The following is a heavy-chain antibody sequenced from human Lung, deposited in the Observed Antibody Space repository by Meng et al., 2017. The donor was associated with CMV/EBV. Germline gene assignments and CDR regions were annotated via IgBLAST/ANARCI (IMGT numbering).Heavy chain of an antibody. V-gene: IGHV7-4-1*02. CDR1: GYTFTSYV. D-gene: IGHD2-15*01. CDR3: ARLYCSGGSCYTIDY. J-gene: IGHJ4*02. Sequence: QGERVESGSELKKPGASVKVSCKASGYTFTSYVMNWVRQAPGQGLEWMGWINTNTGNPTYAQGFTGRFVFSLDTSVSTAYLQISSLKAADTAVYYCARLYCSGGSCYTIDYWGQGTLVTVSS. CDR2: INTNTGNP.